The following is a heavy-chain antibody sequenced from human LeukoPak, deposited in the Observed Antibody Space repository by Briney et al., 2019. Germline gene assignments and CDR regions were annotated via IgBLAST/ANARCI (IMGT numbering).Heavy chain of an antibody. CDR2: INGDGSST. J-gene: IGHJ3*01. CDR1: GFTFSNYW. Sequence: PGGSLRLSCAASGFTFSNYWMHWVRQVPGKGLGWVSRINGDGSSTSYADSVKGRFTISRDNAKNTLYLQMNSLRAEDTAVYYCARDPAGLSSVWGQGTMVTVSS. CDR3: ARDPAGLSSV. D-gene: IGHD2-15*01. V-gene: IGHV3-74*01.